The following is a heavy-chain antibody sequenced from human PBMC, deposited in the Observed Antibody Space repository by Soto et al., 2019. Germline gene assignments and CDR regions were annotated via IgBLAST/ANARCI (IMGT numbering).Heavy chain of an antibody. D-gene: IGHD2-21*01. V-gene: IGHV1-69*06. J-gene: IGHJ4*02. CDR3: AIGSVVVMGAATGGLIY. CDR2: IIPMFGTP. CDR1: GGTFSSHG. Sequence: QVQLVQSGAEVKKPGSSVKVSCKASGGTFSSHGITWVRQAPGQGLEWMGGIIPMFGTPKYAQRFQGRFSITADKSTTTAYMELSSLRSEDTAVYYCAIGSVVVMGAATGGLIYWGQGALVTVSS.